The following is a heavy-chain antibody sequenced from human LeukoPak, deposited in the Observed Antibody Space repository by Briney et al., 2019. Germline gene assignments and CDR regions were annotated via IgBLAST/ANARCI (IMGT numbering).Heavy chain of an antibody. CDR3: AKILTGTTSGVDY. D-gene: IGHD1-20*01. V-gene: IGHV3-30*18. CDR1: GFTFSSYG. CDR2: ISYDGSNK. J-gene: IGHJ4*02. Sequence: PGGSLRPYCAASGFTFSSYGMHWVRQAPGKGLEWVAVISYDGSNKYYADSVKGRFTISRDNSKNTLYLQMNSLRAEDTAVYYCAKILTGTTSGVDYWGQGTLVTVSS.